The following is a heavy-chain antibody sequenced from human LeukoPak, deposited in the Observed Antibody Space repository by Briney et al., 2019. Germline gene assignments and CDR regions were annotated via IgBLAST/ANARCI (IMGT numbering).Heavy chain of an antibody. J-gene: IGHJ4*02. V-gene: IGHV1-18*01. Sequence: ASVKVSCKASGYTFTSYGISWVRQAPGQGLEWMGWISAYNGNTNYAQKLQGRVTITADESTSTAYMELSSLRSEDTAVYYCARDGATQGGALYFDYWGQGTLVTVSS. CDR2: ISAYNGNT. D-gene: IGHD1-26*01. CDR1: GYTFTSYG. CDR3: ARDGATQGGALYFDY.